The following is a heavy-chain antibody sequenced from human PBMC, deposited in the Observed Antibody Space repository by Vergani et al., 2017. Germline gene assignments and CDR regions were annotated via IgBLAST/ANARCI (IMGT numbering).Heavy chain of an antibody. V-gene: IGHV1-8*01. CDR2: MNPISGNT. Sequence: VDLVESGAEVKKPGASVKVSCKASGYTFTSYDINWVRQATGQGLEWMGWMNPISGNTGYAQNLQGRLTITRDTSVNTAYMELSSLTSEDMAVYYCVRARRTCTYDHCPRYYYDLWGQGTLVTVSS. CDR1: GYTFTSYD. J-gene: IGHJ4*02. CDR3: VRARRTCTYDHCPRYYYDL. D-gene: IGHD2-8*01.